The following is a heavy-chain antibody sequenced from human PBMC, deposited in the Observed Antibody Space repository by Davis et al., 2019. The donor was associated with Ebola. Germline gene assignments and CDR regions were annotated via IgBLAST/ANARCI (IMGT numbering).Heavy chain of an antibody. J-gene: IGHJ2*01. CDR3: ARSGKGYCSSTSCYARDFWYFDL. CDR2: INHSGST. Sequence: SETLSLTCAVYGGSFSGYYWRWIRQPPGKGLEWIGEINHSGSTNYNPSLKSRVTISVDTSKNQFSLKLSSVTAADTAVYYCARSGKGYCSSTSCYARDFWYFDLWGRGTLVTVSS. D-gene: IGHD2-2*01. CDR1: GGSFSGYY. V-gene: IGHV4-34*01.